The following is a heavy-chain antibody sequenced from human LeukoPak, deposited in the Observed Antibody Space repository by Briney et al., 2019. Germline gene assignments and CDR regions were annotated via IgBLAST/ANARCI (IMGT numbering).Heavy chain of an antibody. J-gene: IGHJ4*02. CDR1: GYTFTSYY. CDR3: ARDGGWNDVLYYFDY. D-gene: IGHD1-1*01. Sequence: ASVTVSFTASGYTFTSYYMHWVRQAPGQGLEWMGIINPSGGSTSYAQKFQGRVTMTRDTSTSTVYMELSSLRSEDTAVYYCARDGGWNDVLYYFDYWGQGTLVTVSS. V-gene: IGHV1-46*01. CDR2: INPSGGST.